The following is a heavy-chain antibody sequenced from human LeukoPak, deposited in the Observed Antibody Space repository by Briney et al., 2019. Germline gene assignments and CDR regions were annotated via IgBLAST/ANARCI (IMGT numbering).Heavy chain of an antibody. CDR3: ANPSGQYSYGLTVDY. D-gene: IGHD5-18*01. CDR1: GYSFTSYW. Sequence: GESLKISCKGSGYSFTSYWIGWVRQMPGKGLEWMGIIFPGDSDTRYSPSFQGQVTISADKSISTAYLHWSSLKASDTAMYYCANPSGQYSYGLTVDYWGQGTLVTVSS. J-gene: IGHJ4*02. CDR2: IFPGDSDT. V-gene: IGHV5-51*01.